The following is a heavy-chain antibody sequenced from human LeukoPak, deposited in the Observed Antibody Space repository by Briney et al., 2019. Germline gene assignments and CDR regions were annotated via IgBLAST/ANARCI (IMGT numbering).Heavy chain of an antibody. V-gene: IGHV4-34*01. CDR1: GGSFSGYY. D-gene: IGHD3-9*01. CDR2: INHSGST. J-gene: IGHJ4*02. CDR3: ARGYDILTGPLGLDY. Sequence: PSETLSLTCAVYGGSFSGYYWSWIRQPPGKGLEWIGKINHSGSTNYNPSLRSRVAISVDTSKNQFSLKLTSVTAADTAMYYCARGYDILTGPLGLDYWVQGTLVTVSS.